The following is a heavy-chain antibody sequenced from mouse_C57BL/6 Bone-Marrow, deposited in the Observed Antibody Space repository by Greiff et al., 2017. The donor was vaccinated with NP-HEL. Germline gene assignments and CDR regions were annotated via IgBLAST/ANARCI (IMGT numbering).Heavy chain of an antibody. CDR2: IYPGSGNT. CDR3: ARYDGHAMDY. Sequence: VQLQQSGAELVRPGASVKLSCKASGYTFTDYYINWVKQRPGQGLEWIARIYPGSGNTYYNEKFKGKATLTAEKSSSTAYMQLSSLTSEDSAVYFCARYDGHAMDYWGQGTSVTVSS. V-gene: IGHV1-76*01. CDR1: GYTFTDYY. D-gene: IGHD2-3*01. J-gene: IGHJ4*01.